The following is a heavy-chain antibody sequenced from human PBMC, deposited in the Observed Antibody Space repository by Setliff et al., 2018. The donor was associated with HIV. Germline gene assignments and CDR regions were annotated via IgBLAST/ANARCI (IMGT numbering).Heavy chain of an antibody. J-gene: IGHJ5*02. CDR2: IYTSGST. Sequence: LSLTCAVSGYSISSGYYWTWIRQPAGKGLEWIGRIYTSGSTNYNPSLKSRLSMSIDTSKNHFSLRLTSVTAADTAVYYCARDLPELTGRSFDPWGQGIQVTVSS. CDR3: ARDLPELTGRSFDP. CDR1: GYSISSGYY. V-gene: IGHV4-61*02. D-gene: IGHD7-27*01.